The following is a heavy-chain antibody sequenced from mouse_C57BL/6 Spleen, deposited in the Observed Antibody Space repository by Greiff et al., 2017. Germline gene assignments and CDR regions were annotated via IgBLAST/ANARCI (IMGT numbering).Heavy chain of an antibody. J-gene: IGHJ2*01. D-gene: IGHD1-1*01. CDR3: ARRPYYYDSSYVDY. V-gene: IGHV1-50*01. Sequence: VQLQQPGAELVKPGASVKLSCKASGYTFTSYWMKWVKQRPGQGLEWIGEIDPSYSYTNYNQKFKGKATLTVDPSSSTAYMQLSSLTSEDSAVYYCARRPYYYDSSYVDYWGKGTTLTVSS. CDR1: GYTFTSYW. CDR2: IDPSYSYT.